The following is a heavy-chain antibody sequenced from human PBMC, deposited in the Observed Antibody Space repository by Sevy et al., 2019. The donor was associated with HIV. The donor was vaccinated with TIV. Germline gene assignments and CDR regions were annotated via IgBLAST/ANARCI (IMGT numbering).Heavy chain of an antibody. Sequence: GGSLRLSCAASGFTFSSYAMHWVRQAPGKGLEWVAAISYDGSNKYYADSVKGRFTISRDNSKNTLYLQMNSLRAEDTAVYYCARDVGIVVVPAAIGYFEYWGQGTLVTVSS. CDR2: ISYDGSNK. CDR1: GFTFSSYA. CDR3: ARDVGIVVVPAAIGYFEY. D-gene: IGHD2-2*02. J-gene: IGHJ4*02. V-gene: IGHV3-30*04.